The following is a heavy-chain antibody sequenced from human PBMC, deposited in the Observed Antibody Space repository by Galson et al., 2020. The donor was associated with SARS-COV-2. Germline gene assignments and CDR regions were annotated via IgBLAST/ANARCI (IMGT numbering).Heavy chain of an antibody. CDR3: ARRFEYPDSSGCPSYYFDY. CDR1: GFAFSTYT. D-gene: IGHD2-15*01. J-gene: IGHJ4*02. V-gene: IGHV3-23*01. Sequence: GGSLRLSCAASGFAFSTYTMAWVRQAPGKGLEWIAAISGRGSSAYYADSLKGRFTFSRYNSKDTVYLQMNSLTAEDTAVYYCARRFEYPDSSGCPSYYFDYWGQGTLGTVSS. CDR2: ISGRGSSA.